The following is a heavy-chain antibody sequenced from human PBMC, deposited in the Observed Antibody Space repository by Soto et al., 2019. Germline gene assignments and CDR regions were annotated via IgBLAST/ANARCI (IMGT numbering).Heavy chain of an antibody. CDR2: ISNSGST. J-gene: IGHJ4*02. D-gene: IGHD5-18*01. CDR1: GGSVTSDEDY. V-gene: IGHV4-30-4*01. CDR3: ATESGSTYGYFDH. Sequence: TSETLSLTCTVSGGSVTSDEDYWTWIRQSPGKGLEWIGYISNSGSTGYNPSLKTRLSMSVDRSKNQFTLRLTSVTAADTAVYFCATESGSTYGYFDHWGQGTQVTVSS.